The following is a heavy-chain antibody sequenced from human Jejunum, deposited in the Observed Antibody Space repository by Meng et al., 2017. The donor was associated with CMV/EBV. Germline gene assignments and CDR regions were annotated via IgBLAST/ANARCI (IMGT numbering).Heavy chain of an antibody. CDR1: GFTFSRYW. CDR2: IDHDGSET. CDR3: ARDQGYWQY. Sequence: VQMGESVQAFVQPVGPPRLVWGASGFTFSRYWMSWVPQARGKGLEWVANIDHDGSETYYVDSVKGRFTMSRDNAKNSLYLQMSSQRAEDTAVYYCARDQGYWQYWGQGTLVTVSS. V-gene: IGHV3-7*04. D-gene: IGHD2-8*02. J-gene: IGHJ4*02.